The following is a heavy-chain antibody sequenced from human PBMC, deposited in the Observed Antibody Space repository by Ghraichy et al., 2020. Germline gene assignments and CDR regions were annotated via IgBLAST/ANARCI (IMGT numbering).Heavy chain of an antibody. J-gene: IGHJ6*02. CDR1: GGSVSSSNYY. CDR2: IYYSGST. Sequence: SETLSLTCTVSGGSVSSSNYYWGWIRQPPGKGLEWIGSIYYSGSTYYNPSLKSRVTISVDTSKKQFSLKLSSVTAADTAVYYCVRLWGSGYYDILTGYYIEGYYYGVDVWGQGTTVTASS. CDR3: VRLWGSGYYDILTGYYIEGYYYGVDV. D-gene: IGHD3-9*01. V-gene: IGHV4-39*01.